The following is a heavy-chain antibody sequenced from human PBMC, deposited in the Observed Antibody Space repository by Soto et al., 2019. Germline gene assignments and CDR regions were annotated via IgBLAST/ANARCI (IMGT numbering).Heavy chain of an antibody. V-gene: IGHV1-69*01. CDR3: ATGVIWIGYFTVDS. D-gene: IGHD3-3*01. Sequence: SCKSSGGSFGNSDVNWVPQAAGQGLEWLGGFIPVYRTLKYAQKFQGRVTITADESTGTAYMTLSSLASDDTAVYFCATGVIWIGYFTVDSWGQGNRVTGSA. J-gene: IGHJ4*02. CDR2: FIPVYRTL. CDR1: GGSFGNSD.